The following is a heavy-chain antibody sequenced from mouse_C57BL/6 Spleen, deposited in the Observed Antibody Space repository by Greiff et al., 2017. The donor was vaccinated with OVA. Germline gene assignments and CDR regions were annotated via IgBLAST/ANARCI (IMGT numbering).Heavy chain of an antibody. CDR3: AREALYSNYAMDY. V-gene: IGHV5-16*01. J-gene: IGHJ4*01. D-gene: IGHD2-5*01. CDR1: GFTFSDYY. Sequence: EVKLMESEGGLVQPGSSMKLSCTASGFTFSDYYMAWVRQVPEKGLEWVANINYDGSSTYYLDSLKSRFIISRDNAKNILYLQMSSLKSEDTATYYCAREALYSNYAMDYWGQGTSVTVSS. CDR2: INYDGSST.